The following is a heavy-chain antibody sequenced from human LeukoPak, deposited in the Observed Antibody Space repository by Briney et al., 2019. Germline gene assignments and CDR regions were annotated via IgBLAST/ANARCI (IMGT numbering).Heavy chain of an antibody. V-gene: IGHV4-39*01. J-gene: IGHJ4*02. CDR3: ARQTGSGLFILP. D-gene: IGHD3/OR15-3a*01. Sequence: ETLSLTCTVSGVSISSSNSYWGWIRQPPGRGLEWIGSIYYSGNTYYNASLKSQVSISIDTSKNQLSLRLTSVTAADTAVYYCARQTGSGLFILPGGQGTLVTVSS. CDR1: GVSISSSNSY. CDR2: IYYSGNT.